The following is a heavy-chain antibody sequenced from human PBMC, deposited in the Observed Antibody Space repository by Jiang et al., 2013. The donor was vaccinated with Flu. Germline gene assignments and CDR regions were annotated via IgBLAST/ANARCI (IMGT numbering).Heavy chain of an antibody. CDR1: GGSVSSGSYY. CDR2: IYYSGST. Sequence: TLSLTCTVSGGSVSSGSYYWSWIRQPPRKGLEWIGYIYYSGSTNYNPSLKSRVTISVDTSKNQXSLKLSSVTAADTAVYYCARTKRGGVYYYDSSGYSRAEYFQHWGQGTLVTVSS. V-gene: IGHV4-61*01. J-gene: IGHJ1*01. CDR3: ARTKRGGVYYYDSSGYSRAEYFQH. D-gene: IGHD3-22*01.